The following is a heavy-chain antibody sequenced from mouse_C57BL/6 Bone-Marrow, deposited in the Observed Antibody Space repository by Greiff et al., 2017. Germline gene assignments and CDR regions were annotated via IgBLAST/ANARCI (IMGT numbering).Heavy chain of an antibody. D-gene: IGHD2-3*01. V-gene: IGHV1-7*01. J-gene: IGHJ1*03. Sequence: VQRVESGAELAKPGASVKLSCKASGYTFTSYWMHWVKQRPGQGLEWIGYINPSSGYTKYNQKFQDKATLTADNSASKAYMQLSSLTYEDSAVYYCARWDDGYYGGYWYFDVWGTGTTVTVSS. CDR2: INPSSGYT. CDR1: GYTFTSYW. CDR3: ARWDDGYYGGYWYFDV.